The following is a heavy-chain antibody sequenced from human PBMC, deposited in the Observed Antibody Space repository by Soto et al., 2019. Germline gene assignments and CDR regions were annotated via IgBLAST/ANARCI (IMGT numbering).Heavy chain of an antibody. CDR1: GGSISSYY. Sequence: ETLSLTCTVSGGSISSYYWSWIRQPPGKGLEWIGYIYYSGSTNYNPSLKSRVTISVDTSKNQFSLKLSSVTAADTAVYYCASLPRGWLQFRYFQHWGQGTLVTVSS. D-gene: IGHD5-12*01. CDR3: ASLPRGWLQFRYFQH. J-gene: IGHJ1*01. V-gene: IGHV4-59*01. CDR2: IYYSGST.